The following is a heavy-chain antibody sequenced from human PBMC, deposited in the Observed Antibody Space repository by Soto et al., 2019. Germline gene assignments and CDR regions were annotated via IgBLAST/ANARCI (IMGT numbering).Heavy chain of an antibody. CDR2: IYYSGST. V-gene: IGHV4-30-4*01. J-gene: IGHJ4*02. CDR1: GGSISSDDYY. Sequence: PSETLSLTCTVSGGSISSDDYYWSWIRQPPGKGLEWIGYIYYSGSTYYNPSLKSRVTISIDMSKNQFSLKLSSVTAADTAVYYCARNLGGYSYNYFDYWGQGTLVTSPQ. D-gene: IGHD5-18*01. CDR3: ARNLGGYSYNYFDY.